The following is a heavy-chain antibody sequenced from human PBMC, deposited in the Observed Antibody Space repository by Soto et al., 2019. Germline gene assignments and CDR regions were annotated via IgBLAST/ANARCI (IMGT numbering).Heavy chain of an antibody. D-gene: IGHD3-16*01. Sequence: GGSLRLSCASSGFTGSTKYMIWVRQAPGKGLEWVSVIYSGGSTFYADSVRGRFTISRDNSKNTVNLQMNSLRAEDTAVYYCARDPWAADYWGQGTLVTVSS. J-gene: IGHJ4*02. CDR1: GFTGSTKY. CDR3: ARDPWAADY. CDR2: IYSGGST. V-gene: IGHV3-66*01.